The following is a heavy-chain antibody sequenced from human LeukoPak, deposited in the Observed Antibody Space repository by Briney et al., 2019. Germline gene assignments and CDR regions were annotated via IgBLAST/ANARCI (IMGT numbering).Heavy chain of an antibody. V-gene: IGHV3-30*02. J-gene: IGHJ4*02. CDR2: IRYDESDK. D-gene: IGHD3-10*01. CDR3: ATYFYASGNYYNYIYY. CDR1: GFAFSRYG. Sequence: PGGSLRLSCAASGFAFSRYGMHWVRQAPGKGLERVAFIRYDESDKKYKDSVKGRFTVPKDNSKNTVSLQMNSLRFEDTAVYYCATYFYASGNYYNYIYYWGQGALVTVSS.